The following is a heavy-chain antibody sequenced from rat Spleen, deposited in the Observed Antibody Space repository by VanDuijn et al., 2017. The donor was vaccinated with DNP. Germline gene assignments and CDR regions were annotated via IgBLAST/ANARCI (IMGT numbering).Heavy chain of an antibody. CDR2: INYSGST. V-gene: IGHV3-1*01. CDR3: ARQPTGMDY. Sequence: EVQLQESGPGLVKPSQSLSLTCSVTGYSITSNYCGWIRQFPGNKMEWIGHINYSGSTSYNPSLKSRISITRDTSKNQFFLQLNSVTTEDTATYYCARQPTGMDYWGQGVMVTVSP. D-gene: IGHD1-7*01. J-gene: IGHJ2*01. CDR1: GYSITSNY.